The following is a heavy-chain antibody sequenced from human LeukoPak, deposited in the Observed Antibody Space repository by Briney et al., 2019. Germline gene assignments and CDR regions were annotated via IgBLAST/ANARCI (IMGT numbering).Heavy chain of an antibody. J-gene: IGHJ4*02. CDR1: GFTFNVYS. Sequence: GGSLRLSCAASGFTFNVYSVNWVRQAPGKGLEWVSYISGTGSTIYYAASVKGRFTISRDNAQNSLYPQMNSLRVEDTAVYYCARDRGTAGLDYWGQGTLVAVSS. V-gene: IGHV3-48*04. CDR3: ARDRGTAGLDY. D-gene: IGHD2-21*02. CDR2: ISGTGSTI.